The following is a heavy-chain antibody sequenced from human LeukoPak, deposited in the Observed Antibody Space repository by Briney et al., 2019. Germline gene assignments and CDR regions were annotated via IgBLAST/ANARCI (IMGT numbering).Heavy chain of an antibody. CDR2: ISAYNGNT. D-gene: IGHD6-19*01. CDR1: GYTFTNYG. J-gene: IGHJ4*02. V-gene: IGHV1-18*01. CDR3: ARDLKMGYSSGRYSWGIGSSNDY. Sequence: GASVKVSCKASGYTFTNYGISWVRQAPGQGLEWMGWISAYNGNTNYAQKFQGRITMTTDTSTSTAYMELRSLRSDDTAVYYCARDLKMGYSSGRYSWGIGSSNDYWGQGTLVTVSS.